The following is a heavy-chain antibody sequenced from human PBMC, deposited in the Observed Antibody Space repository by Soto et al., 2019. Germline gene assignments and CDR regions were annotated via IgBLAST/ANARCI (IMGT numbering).Heavy chain of an antibody. CDR3: ARGQRGGYCSSTSCYGEYFQH. D-gene: IGHD2-2*01. CDR2: INHSGST. V-gene: IGHV4-34*01. J-gene: IGHJ1*01. Sequence: QVQLQQWGAGLLKPSETLSLTCAVYGGSFSGYYWSWIRQPPGKGLEWIGEINHSGSTNYNPSLKCRVTISVDTSKNQFSLKLSSVTAADTAVYYCARGQRGGYCSSTSCYGEYFQHWGQGTLVTVSS. CDR1: GGSFSGYY.